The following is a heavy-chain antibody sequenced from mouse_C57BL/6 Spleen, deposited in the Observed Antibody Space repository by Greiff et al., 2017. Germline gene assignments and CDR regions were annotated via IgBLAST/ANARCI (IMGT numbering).Heavy chain of an antibody. D-gene: IGHD1-1*01. Sequence: QVQLKQPGAELVRPGSSVKLSCKASGYTFTSYWMHWVKQRPIQGLEWIGNIDPSDSETHYNQKFKDKATLTVDKSSSTAYMQLSSLTSEDSAVYYCFTTVVAWYFDVWGTGTTVTVSS. CDR2: IDPSDSET. J-gene: IGHJ1*03. V-gene: IGHV1-52*01. CDR3: FTTVVAWYFDV. CDR1: GYTFTSYW.